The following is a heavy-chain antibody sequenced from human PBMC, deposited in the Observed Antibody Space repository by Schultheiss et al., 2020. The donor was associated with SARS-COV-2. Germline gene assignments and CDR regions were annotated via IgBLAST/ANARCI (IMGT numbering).Heavy chain of an antibody. V-gene: IGHV3-74*01. Sequence: GGSLRLSCAASGFTFSSYGMHWVRQAPGKGLVWVSRINSDGSSTSYADSVKGRFTISRDNAKNSLYLQMNSLRAEDTAEYYCARDPVSGWYLNDYWGQGTLVTVSS. D-gene: IGHD6-19*01. J-gene: IGHJ4*02. CDR2: INSDGSST. CDR3: ARDPVSGWYLNDY. CDR1: GFTFSSYG.